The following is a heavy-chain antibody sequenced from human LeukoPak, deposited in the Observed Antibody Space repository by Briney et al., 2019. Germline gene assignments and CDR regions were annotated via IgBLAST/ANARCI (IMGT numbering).Heavy chain of an antibody. CDR3: ARDRCSSTSCYARWFDP. Sequence: SETLSLTCTVSGGSISSYYWSWLRQPPGKGLEWIGYIYYSGSTNYNPSLKSRVTISVDTSKNQSSLKLSSVTAADTAVYYCARDRCSSTSCYARWFDPWGQGTLVTVSS. J-gene: IGHJ5*02. V-gene: IGHV4-59*01. D-gene: IGHD2-2*01. CDR1: GGSISSYY. CDR2: IYYSGST.